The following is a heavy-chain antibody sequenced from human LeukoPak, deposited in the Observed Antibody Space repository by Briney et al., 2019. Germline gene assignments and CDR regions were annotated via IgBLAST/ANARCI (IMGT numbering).Heavy chain of an antibody. CDR3: ARSGQYSSGWSDY. V-gene: IGHV3-30*04. J-gene: IGHJ4*02. CDR1: GFTFSSCA. D-gene: IGHD6-19*01. CDR2: ISYDGSNK. Sequence: GGSLRLSCAASGFTFSSCAMHWVRQAPGKGLEWVAVISYDGSNKYYADSVKGRFTISRDNSKNTLYLQMNRLRAEDTAVYYCARSGQYSSGWSDYWGQGTLVTVSS.